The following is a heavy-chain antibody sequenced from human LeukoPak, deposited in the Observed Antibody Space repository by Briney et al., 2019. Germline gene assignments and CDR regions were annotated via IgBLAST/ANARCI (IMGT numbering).Heavy chain of an antibody. D-gene: IGHD4-11*01. CDR3: ARDPHRLHRKGHHDY. CDR1: GYTFTSYG. J-gene: IGHJ4*02. V-gene: IGHV1-18*01. CDR2: ISAYNGNT. Sequence: GASVKVSCKASGYTFTSYGIGWVRQAPGQGLEWMGWISAYNGNTNYAQKLQGRVTMTTDTSTSTAYMELRSLRSDDTAVYYCARDPHRLHRKGHHDYWGQGTLVTVSS.